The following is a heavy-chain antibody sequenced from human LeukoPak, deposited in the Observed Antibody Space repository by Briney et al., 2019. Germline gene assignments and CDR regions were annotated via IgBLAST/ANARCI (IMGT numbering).Heavy chain of an antibody. Sequence: VASVKASCKASGGTFSSYAISWVRQAPGQGLEWMGRIIPILGIANYAQKFQGRVTITADKSTSTAYMELSSLRSEDTAVYYCARDQAPYCGGDCYSGYYYGMDVWGQGTTVTVSS. CDR3: ARDQAPYCGGDCYSGYYYGMDV. V-gene: IGHV1-69*04. CDR1: GGTFSSYA. D-gene: IGHD2-21*02. J-gene: IGHJ6*02. CDR2: IIPILGIA.